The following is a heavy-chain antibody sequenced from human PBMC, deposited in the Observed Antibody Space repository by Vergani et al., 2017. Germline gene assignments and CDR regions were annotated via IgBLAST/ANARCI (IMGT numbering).Heavy chain of an antibody. CDR1: EFTFSNYA. CDR3: AKPGIAVAGQGYFQH. V-gene: IGHV3-23*04. Sequence: EVQLVESGGGLVKRGGSLRLTCAASEFTFSNYAMNWVRQAPGKGLEWVSGISGSGGSTYYADSVKGRFTISRDNSKNTLYLQMNSLRAEDTAVYYCAKPGIAVAGQGYFQHWGQGTLVTVSS. CDR2: ISGSGGST. D-gene: IGHD6-19*01. J-gene: IGHJ1*01.